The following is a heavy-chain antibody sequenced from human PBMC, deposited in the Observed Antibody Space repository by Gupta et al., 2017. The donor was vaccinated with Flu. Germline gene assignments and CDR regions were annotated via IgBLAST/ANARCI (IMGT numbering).Heavy chain of an antibody. CDR2: INPGGGIT. V-gene: IGHV1-46*01. CDR3: ARVRPCGGDCYFFDY. D-gene: IGHD2-21*02. CDR1: GYTFTSND. Sequence: VQLVQSWAEVKKPGAPVQVSCKASGYTFTSNDMNWVRQAPGQGLEWMGLINPGGGITSYAQRFHGRVTMTRDAPTSTVYMELSSLRSEDTAVYYCARVRPCGGDCYFFDYWGQGTLVTVSS. J-gene: IGHJ4*02.